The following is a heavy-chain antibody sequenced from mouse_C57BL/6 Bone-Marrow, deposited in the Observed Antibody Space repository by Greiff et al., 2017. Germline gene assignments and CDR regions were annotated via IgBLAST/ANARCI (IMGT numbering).Heavy chain of an antibody. V-gene: IGHV1-4*01. CDR1: GYTFTSYT. Sequence: VQLQQSGAELVRPGASVKMSCKASGYTFTSYTMHWVKQRPGQGLEWIGDINPSSGYTKYNQKFKDKATLTADNSSSTLYMQLSSLTSEDSAVYDCAREQVFDVWGTGTTVTVSS. CDR2: INPSSGYT. CDR3: AREQVFDV. J-gene: IGHJ1*03.